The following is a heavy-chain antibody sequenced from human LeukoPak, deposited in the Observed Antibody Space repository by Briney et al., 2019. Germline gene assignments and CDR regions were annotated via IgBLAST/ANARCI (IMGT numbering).Heavy chain of an antibody. V-gene: IGHV3-11*04. CDR3: ARGIAAAGSGAFDI. CDR2: ICSSGDTI. J-gene: IGHJ3*02. D-gene: IGHD6-13*01. CDR1: GSTFSDYY. Sequence: GGSLRLSCAASGSTFSDYYMSWIRPAPGKGLEWISYICSSGDTIFYADSVKGRFTISRDNAKNTLYLQMNSLRAEDTAVYYCARGIAAAGSGAFDIWGQGTMVTVSS.